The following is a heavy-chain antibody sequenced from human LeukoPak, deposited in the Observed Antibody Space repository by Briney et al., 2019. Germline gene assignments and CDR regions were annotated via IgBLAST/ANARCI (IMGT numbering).Heavy chain of an antibody. D-gene: IGHD3-10*01. J-gene: IGHJ4*02. V-gene: IGHV3-7*01. CDR3: ARADYSGSGTIWGAY. CDR1: GFTFSSYA. Sequence: PGGSLRLSCAASGFTFSSYAMSWVRQAPGKGLEWVANIKQDGSEKYYVDSVKGRFTISRDNAKNSLYLQMNSLRVEDTAVYYCARADYSGSGTIWGAYWGQGTLVTVSS. CDR2: IKQDGSEK.